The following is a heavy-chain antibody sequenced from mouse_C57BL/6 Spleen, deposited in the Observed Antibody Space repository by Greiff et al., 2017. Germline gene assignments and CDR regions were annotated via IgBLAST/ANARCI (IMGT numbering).Heavy chain of an antibody. D-gene: IGHD1-1*01. V-gene: IGHV1-64*01. Sequence: QVQLQQPGAELVKPGASVKLSCKASGYTFTSYWLHWVKQRPGQGLEWIGMFHPNSGSTNYNEKFKSKATLTVDKSSSTAYMQLSSLTSEDSAVYYCAREEITTVCEDWGQGTTLTVSS. CDR2: FHPNSGST. CDR1: GYTFTSYW. CDR3: AREEITTVCED. J-gene: IGHJ2*01.